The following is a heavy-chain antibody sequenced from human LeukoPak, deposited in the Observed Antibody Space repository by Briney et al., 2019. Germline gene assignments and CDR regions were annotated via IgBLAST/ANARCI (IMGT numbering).Heavy chain of an antibody. D-gene: IGHD1-26*01. J-gene: IGHJ4*02. V-gene: IGHV3-23*01. CDR3: AKGPSYSGSHSRGYFDY. Sequence: GRSLRLSCAASGFTFSSYAMSWVRQAPGKGLEWVSAISGSGGSTYYADSVRGRFTISRDNAKNTLYLQMNSLRAEDTAVYYCAKGPSYSGSHSRGYFDYWGQGTLVTVSS. CDR2: ISGSGGST. CDR1: GFTFSSYA.